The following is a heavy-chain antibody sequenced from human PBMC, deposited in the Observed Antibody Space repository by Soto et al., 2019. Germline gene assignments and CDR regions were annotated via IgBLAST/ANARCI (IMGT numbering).Heavy chain of an antibody. Sequence: KPSETLSLTCAVSGYSISSGYYWGWIRQPPGKGLEWIGSIYHSGSTYYNPSLKSRVTISVDTSKNQFSLKLSSVTAADTAVYYCARDSAPLTPDYYGMDVWGQGTTVTVSS. J-gene: IGHJ6*02. CDR2: IYHSGST. D-gene: IGHD3-10*01. CDR3: ARDSAPLTPDYYGMDV. V-gene: IGHV4-38-2*02. CDR1: GYSISSGYY.